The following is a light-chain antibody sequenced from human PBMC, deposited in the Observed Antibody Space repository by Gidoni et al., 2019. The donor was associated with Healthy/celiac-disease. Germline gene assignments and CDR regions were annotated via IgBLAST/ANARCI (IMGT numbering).Light chain of an antibody. Sequence: EIVLTQSPGTLSLSPGERATLSCRASQSVSSSYLAWYQQKPGQAPRLLIYGASSRATGIPDRFSGSGSGTDFTLTISRLEPEDFAVYYCQQYGSSPPDFFXQXTKLEIK. CDR1: QSVSSSY. V-gene: IGKV3-20*01. J-gene: IGKJ2*01. CDR2: GAS. CDR3: QQYGSSPPDF.